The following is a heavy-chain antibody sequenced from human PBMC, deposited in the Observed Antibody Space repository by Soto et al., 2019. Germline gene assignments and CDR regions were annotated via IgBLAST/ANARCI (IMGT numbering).Heavy chain of an antibody. CDR2: IDSDGSST. CDR1: GFTFSVYW. V-gene: IGHV3-74*01. CDR3: VKGEYYYDGSAYYPFDY. Sequence: GGSQRLSCVGSGFTFSVYWVHWVRQTPEKGLVWVSHIDSDGSSTTYADSVKGRFTISRDNAKNTAYLQMSSLRPEDTAVYYCVKGEYYYDGSAYYPFDYWGQGRMVTVSS. D-gene: IGHD3-22*01. J-gene: IGHJ4*02.